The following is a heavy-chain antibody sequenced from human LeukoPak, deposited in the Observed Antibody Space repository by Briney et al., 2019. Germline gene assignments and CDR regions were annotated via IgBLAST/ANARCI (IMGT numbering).Heavy chain of an antibody. CDR2: ISGSGGST. Sequence: GGSLRLSCAASGFTFSSYAMSWVRQAPGKGLEWVSAISGSGGSTYYADSVKGRFTISRDNSKNTLYLQMNSLRAEDTAVYYCAKSLGYCSGGSCLRLGYFDYWGQGTLVSVSS. CDR3: AKSLGYCSGGSCLRLGYFDY. D-gene: IGHD2-15*01. J-gene: IGHJ4*02. CDR1: GFTFSSYA. V-gene: IGHV3-23*01.